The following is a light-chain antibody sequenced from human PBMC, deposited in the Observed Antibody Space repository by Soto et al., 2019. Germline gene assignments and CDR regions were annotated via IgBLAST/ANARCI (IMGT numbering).Light chain of an antibody. J-gene: IGLJ2*01. CDR2: EGS. CDR3: CSYASSGTLVI. CDR1: SSDVGSYNL. Sequence: QSALTQPASVSGSPGQSITISCTGTSSDVGSYNLVSWYQQHPGKAPKLMIYEGSKRPSGVSNRFSGSKSGNTASLTSSGLQAEDEADYYCCSYASSGTLVIFGGGTKLTVL. V-gene: IGLV2-23*01.